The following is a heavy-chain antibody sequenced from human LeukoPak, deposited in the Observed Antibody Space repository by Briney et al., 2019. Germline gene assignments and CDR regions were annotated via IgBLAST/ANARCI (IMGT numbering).Heavy chain of an antibody. J-gene: IGHJ4*02. Sequence: PSETLSLTCTVSGGSNSDYYWSWIRQPPGKGLEWIGYINYSGSTNYNPSLKSRVTISVDTSKNQFSLKLSSVTAADTAVYYCASSGSYSRARNFDYWGQGTLVTVSS. V-gene: IGHV4-59*08. CDR1: GGSNSDYY. CDR3: ASSGSYSRARNFDY. D-gene: IGHD1-26*01. CDR2: INYSGST.